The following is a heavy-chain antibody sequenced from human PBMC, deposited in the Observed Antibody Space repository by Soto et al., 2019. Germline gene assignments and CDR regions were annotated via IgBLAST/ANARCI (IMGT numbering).Heavy chain of an antibody. CDR1: GFSLSSTRMA. D-gene: IGHD6-19*01. J-gene: IGHJ4*02. CDR2: IYWDDDK. Sequence: QITLKESGPTLVKPTQTLTLTCTFSGFSLSSTRMAVGWIRQPPGKALEWLALIYWDDDKRYSPFLKSRPTPXTXPXXTQVVLTMSHMAPVDTARYYCAHIVVAGLGYYFDYWGQGTLVTVSS. CDR3: AHIVVAGLGYYFDY. V-gene: IGHV2-5*02.